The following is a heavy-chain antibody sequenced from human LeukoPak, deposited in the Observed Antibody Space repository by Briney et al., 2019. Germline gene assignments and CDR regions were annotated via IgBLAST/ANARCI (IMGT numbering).Heavy chain of an antibody. Sequence: PGRSLRLSCAASGFTFSSYGMHWVRQAPGKGLEWVAVISYDGSNKNYADSVKGRFTISRDNSKNTLYLQMNSLRAEDTAVYYCADSGYDFDYWGQGTLVTVSS. CDR1: GFTFSSYG. CDR2: ISYDGSNK. D-gene: IGHD5-12*01. V-gene: IGHV3-30*03. J-gene: IGHJ4*02. CDR3: ADSGYDFDY.